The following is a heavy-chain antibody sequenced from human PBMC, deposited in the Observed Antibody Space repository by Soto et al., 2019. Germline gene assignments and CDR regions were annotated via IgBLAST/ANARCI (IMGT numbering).Heavy chain of an antibody. CDR1: GFTVDNYA. D-gene: IGHD6-19*01. CDR2: VSWNSDSM. V-gene: IGHV3-9*01. CDR3: AKLDRSYSIGRFDL. Sequence: GESLRLACAASGFTVDNYAMHWVRQAPGKGLEWVAGVSWNSDSMTYADSVKGRFTISRDNAKSSVYLQMNSLRAEDTAFYYCAKLDRSYSIGRFDLWGQGALVTVSS. J-gene: IGHJ5*02.